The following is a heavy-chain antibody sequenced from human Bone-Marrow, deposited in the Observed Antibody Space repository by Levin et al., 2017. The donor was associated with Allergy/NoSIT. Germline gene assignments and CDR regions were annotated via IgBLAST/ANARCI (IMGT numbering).Heavy chain of an antibody. J-gene: IGHJ4*02. D-gene: IGHD3-16*01. Sequence: SCVASGFSFSDAWMNWLRQVPGKGLQWVARIKSRAAGGTTDYAAPVKDRFTISRDDSKNTLFLQMSNLGIEDTAVYYCSKEIHGGFDYWGLGTLVTVSS. V-gene: IGHV3-15*01. CDR1: GFSFSDAW. CDR2: IKSRAAGGTT. CDR3: SKEIHGGFDY.